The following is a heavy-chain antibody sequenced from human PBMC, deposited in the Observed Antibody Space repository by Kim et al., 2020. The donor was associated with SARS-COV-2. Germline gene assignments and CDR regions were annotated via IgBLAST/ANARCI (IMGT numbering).Heavy chain of an antibody. CDR1: GGSISEYY. Sequence: SETLSLTCIVSGGSISEYYWSWIRQPAGKGLEWIGHIYTSGNTNYNPSLKSRVTMSIDTSKTQLSLRLTSVTAADTAVYYCARGVSMDGYYYYAMDVWGQGTTVTVSS. D-gene: IGHD2-2*03. J-gene: IGHJ6*02. CDR2: IYTSGNT. CDR3: ARGVSMDGYYYYAMDV. V-gene: IGHV4-4*07.